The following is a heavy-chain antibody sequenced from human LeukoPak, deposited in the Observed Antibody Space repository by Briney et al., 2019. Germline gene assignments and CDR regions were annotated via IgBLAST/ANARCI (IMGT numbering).Heavy chain of an antibody. V-gene: IGHV3-23*01. Sequence: GGSLRLSCAASGFTFSSYAMSWVRQAPGKGLEWVSAISGSGGSTCYADSVKGRFTISRDNSKNTLYLQMNSLRAEDTAVYYCAKAEQWLVSYYFDYWGQGTLVTVSS. J-gene: IGHJ4*02. D-gene: IGHD6-19*01. CDR2: ISGSGGST. CDR3: AKAEQWLVSYYFDY. CDR1: GFTFSSYA.